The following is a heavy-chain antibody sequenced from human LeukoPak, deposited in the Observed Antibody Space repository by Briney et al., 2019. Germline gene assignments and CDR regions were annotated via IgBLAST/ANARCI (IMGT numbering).Heavy chain of an antibody. CDR2: IYYSGST. Sequence: SETLSLTCTVSGGSISSGGYYWSWIRQHPGKGLEWIGYIYYSGSTYYNPSLKSRVTISVDTSKNQFPLKLSSVTAADTAVYYCARDRHCSSTSCYHYYYGMDVWGQGTTVTVSS. J-gene: IGHJ6*02. CDR3: ARDRHCSSTSCYHYYYGMDV. V-gene: IGHV4-31*03. CDR1: GGSISSGGYY. D-gene: IGHD2-2*01.